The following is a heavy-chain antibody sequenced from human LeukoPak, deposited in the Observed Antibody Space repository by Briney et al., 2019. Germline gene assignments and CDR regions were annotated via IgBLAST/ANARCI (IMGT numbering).Heavy chain of an antibody. D-gene: IGHD5-12*01. V-gene: IGHV3-9*01. CDR2: ISWNSGSI. Sequence: PGRSLRLSCAASGFTFDDYAMHWVRQAPGKGLEWVSGISWNSGSIGYADSVKGRFTISRDNAKNSVYLQMNSLRAEDTALYYCAKDKAPLYSGYDWDLDFWGQGTMVTVPS. J-gene: IGHJ4*02. CDR3: AKDKAPLYSGYDWDLDF. CDR1: GFTFDDYA.